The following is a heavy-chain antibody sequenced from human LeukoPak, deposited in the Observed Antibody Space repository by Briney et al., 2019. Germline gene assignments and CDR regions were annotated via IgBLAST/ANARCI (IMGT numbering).Heavy chain of an antibody. CDR2: IYYSGST. J-gene: IGHJ4*02. Sequence: SETLSLTCTVSGYSINSGYYWGWIRQPPGKGLEWIGYIYYSGSTNYNPSLKSRVTISVDTSKNQFSLKLSSVTAADTAVYYCARDNRGHSYGLDYWGQGTLVTVSS. D-gene: IGHD5-18*01. CDR3: ARDNRGHSYGLDY. V-gene: IGHV4-61*01. CDR1: GYSINSGYY.